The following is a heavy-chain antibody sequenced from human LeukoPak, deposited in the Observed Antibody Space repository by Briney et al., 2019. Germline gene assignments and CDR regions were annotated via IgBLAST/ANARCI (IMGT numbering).Heavy chain of an antibody. V-gene: IGHV3-48*02. Sequence: GGSLRLSCAASGFTFSTYNMNWVRQAPGKGLEWVSHITSSSTNIYYADSVKGRFTISRDNAKNALSLQMNSLRDEYTDVYYCATSGNYYLKYWGQGTLVTVSS. CDR1: GFTFSTYN. CDR2: ITSSSTNI. J-gene: IGHJ4*02. D-gene: IGHD1-26*01. CDR3: ATSGNYYLKY.